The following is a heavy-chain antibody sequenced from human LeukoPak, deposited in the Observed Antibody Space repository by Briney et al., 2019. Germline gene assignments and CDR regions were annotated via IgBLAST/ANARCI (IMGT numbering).Heavy chain of an antibody. CDR2: ISGTGGGT. CDR1: EFTFNNYA. V-gene: IGHV3-23*01. J-gene: IGHJ1*01. CDR3: AKLRIAVAQEYFQH. Sequence: GGSLRLSSAASEFTFNNYAMSWVRQAPGKGLEWVSAISGTGGGTYYAHSVKGRFTISRDNSKNTLYLQMNSLRAEDTAVYYCAKLRIAVAQEYFQHWGQGTLVTVSS. D-gene: IGHD6-19*01.